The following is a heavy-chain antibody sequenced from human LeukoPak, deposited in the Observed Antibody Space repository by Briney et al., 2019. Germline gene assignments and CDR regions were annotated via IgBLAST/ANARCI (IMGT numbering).Heavy chain of an antibody. D-gene: IGHD1-26*01. V-gene: IGHV3-30*04. CDR1: GFTFSSYA. CDR2: ISYDGSNK. CDR3: ARDPYSGSYGNYYYYFMDV. Sequence: GGSLRLSCAASGFTFSSYAMHWVRQAPGKGLEWVAVISYDGSNKYYADSAKGRFTISRDNSKNTLYLQMNSLRAEDTAVYYCARDPYSGSYGNYYYYFMDVWGKGTTVTISS. J-gene: IGHJ6*03.